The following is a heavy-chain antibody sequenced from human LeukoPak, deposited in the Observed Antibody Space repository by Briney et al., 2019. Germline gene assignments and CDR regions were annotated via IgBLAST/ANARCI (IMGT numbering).Heavy chain of an antibody. CDR1: GYTFTSYY. CDR3: ARALGYCSSTSCDDY. D-gene: IGHD2-2*01. Sequence: ASVKVSCKASGYTFTSYYMHWVRQAPGQGLEWMGIINPSGGSTSYAQKFQGRVTMTRDTSTSTVYMELSSLRSEDAAVYYCARALGYCSSTSCDDYWGQGTLVTVSS. V-gene: IGHV1-46*01. J-gene: IGHJ4*02. CDR2: INPSGGST.